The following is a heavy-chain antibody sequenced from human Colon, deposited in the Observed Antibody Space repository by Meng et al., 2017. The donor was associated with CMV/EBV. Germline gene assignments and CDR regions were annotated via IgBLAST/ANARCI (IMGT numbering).Heavy chain of an antibody. V-gene: IGHV1-8*01. Sequence: ASVKVSCKASGYTFTSYDINWVRQATGQGLEWTGWMNPNSGNTGYAQKFQGRVTMTRNTSISTAYMELSSLRSEDTAVYYCARGSSLYYYYYYGMDVWGQGTTVTVSS. CDR3: ARGSSLYYYYYYGMDV. CDR2: MNPNSGNT. CDR1: GYTFTSYD. J-gene: IGHJ6*02. D-gene: IGHD2-2*01.